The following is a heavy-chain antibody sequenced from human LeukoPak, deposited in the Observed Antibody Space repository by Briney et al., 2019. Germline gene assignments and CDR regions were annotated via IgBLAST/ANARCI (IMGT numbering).Heavy chain of an antibody. V-gene: IGHV3-21*01. D-gene: IGHD5-18*01. CDR3: AKKARGYSYGHNFDY. Sequence: GGSLRLSCAASGFTFSSYSMNWVRQAPGKGLEWVSSISSSSSYIYYADSVKGRFTISRDNAKNSLYLQMNSLRAEDTAVYYCAKKARGYSYGHNFDYWGQGTLVTVSS. CDR2: ISSSSSYI. J-gene: IGHJ4*02. CDR1: GFTFSSYS.